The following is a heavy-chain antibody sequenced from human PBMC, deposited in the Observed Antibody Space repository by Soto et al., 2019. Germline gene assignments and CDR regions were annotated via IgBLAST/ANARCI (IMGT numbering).Heavy chain of an antibody. CDR3: ARGLCSDTLIRGPFDC. CDR2: IYNSGGT. Sequence: QVQLHESGPGLVKPSQTLSLTCSVSGGSISSGNYYWSWIRQHPGKDLEWIGYIYNSGGTYYNPSLKSRVTISADTSKNQFALNLSSVTAADTAVYYCARGLCSDTLIRGPFDCWGQGTLLSVSS. V-gene: IGHV4-31*03. CDR1: GGSISSGNYY. D-gene: IGHD3-10*01. J-gene: IGHJ4*02.